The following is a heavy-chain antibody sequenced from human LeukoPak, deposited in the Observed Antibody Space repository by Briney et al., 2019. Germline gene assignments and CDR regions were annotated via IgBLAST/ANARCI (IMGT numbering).Heavy chain of an antibody. J-gene: IGHJ3*02. CDR1: GYSISSGYY. D-gene: IGHD3-3*01. CDR2: IYHSGST. CDR3: ARGTRGLEWLANDAFDI. V-gene: IGHV4-38-2*02. Sequence: SETLSLTCTVPGYSISSGYYWGWIRQPPGKGLEWIGSIYHSGSTYYNPSLKSRVTISVDTSKNQFSLKLSSVTAADTAVYYCARGTRGLEWLANDAFDIWGQGTMVTVSS.